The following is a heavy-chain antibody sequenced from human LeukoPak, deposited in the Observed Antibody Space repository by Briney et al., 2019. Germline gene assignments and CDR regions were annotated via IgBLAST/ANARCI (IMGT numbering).Heavy chain of an antibody. J-gene: IGHJ4*02. Sequence: GGSLRLSCAASGFTFSNYAMSWVRQAPGKGLEWVSVVSGSGGSTDYADSVKGRFTMSRDNSRNTLYLQMNSLRAEDTAVYYCAPDLRGSAWSLDYWGQGTLVTVSS. CDR1: GFTFSNYA. CDR3: APDLRGSAWSLDY. D-gene: IGHD6-13*01. V-gene: IGHV3-23*01. CDR2: VSGSGGST.